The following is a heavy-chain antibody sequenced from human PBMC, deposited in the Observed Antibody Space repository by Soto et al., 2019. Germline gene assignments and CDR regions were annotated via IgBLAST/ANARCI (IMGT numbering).Heavy chain of an antibody. D-gene: IGHD4-17*01. Sequence: EVQLVESGGGLVQPGGSLRLSCAASGFTFSSYWMHWVRQAPGKGLVWVSRINTDGTITTNADSVKDRFTISRDNAKNTLYLQMNSLRAEDKAMYYCVRHYGTAWGQGTLVTVSS. J-gene: IGHJ5*02. CDR3: VRHYGTA. V-gene: IGHV3-74*03. CDR1: GFTFSSYW. CDR2: INTDGTIT.